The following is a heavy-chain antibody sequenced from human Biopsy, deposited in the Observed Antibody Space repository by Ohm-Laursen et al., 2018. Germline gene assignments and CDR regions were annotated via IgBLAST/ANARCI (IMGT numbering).Heavy chain of an antibody. CDR2: MTPIP. CDR3: ARRDSLDY. J-gene: IGHJ4*02. CDR1: GYTFTSYY. Sequence: ASVKASCKTSGYTFTSYYMHWVRQAPGQGLEWMGVMTPIPTYAQKFQGRPTLTRDTSTSTVYMELSSLRSEDTAIYYCARRDSLDYWGQGTLVTVSS. V-gene: IGHV1-46*01.